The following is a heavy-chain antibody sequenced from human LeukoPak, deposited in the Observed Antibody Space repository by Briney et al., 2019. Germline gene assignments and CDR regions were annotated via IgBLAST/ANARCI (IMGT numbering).Heavy chain of an antibody. CDR2: IYYSGST. CDR1: GGSISSGDYY. CDR3: ASTLIGWYYYYMDV. Sequence: SQTLSLTCTVSGGSISSGDYYWSWIRQPPGKGLEWIGFIYYSGSTSYNPSLKSRVTISLDTSKNQFSLKLSSVTAADTAVYYCASTLIGWYYYYMDVWGKGTTVTVSS. J-gene: IGHJ6*03. V-gene: IGHV4-30-4*08. D-gene: IGHD3-22*01.